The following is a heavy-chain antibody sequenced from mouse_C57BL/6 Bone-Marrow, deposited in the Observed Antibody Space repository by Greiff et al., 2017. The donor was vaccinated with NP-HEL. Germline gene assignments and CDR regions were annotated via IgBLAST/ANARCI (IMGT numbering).Heavy chain of an antibody. Sequence: EVTLMESEGGLVQPGSSMKLSCTASGFTFSVYSLAFVRQVPEKGLEFVSNINYAGSSTYYLDSLKSRFIISRDNAKNILYLQMSSLKSEDTATYYCARGELRFAYWGQGTLVTVSA. D-gene: IGHD2-1*01. CDR2: INYAGSST. V-gene: IGHV5-16*01. J-gene: IGHJ3*01. CDR3: ARGELRFAY. CDR1: GFTFSVYS.